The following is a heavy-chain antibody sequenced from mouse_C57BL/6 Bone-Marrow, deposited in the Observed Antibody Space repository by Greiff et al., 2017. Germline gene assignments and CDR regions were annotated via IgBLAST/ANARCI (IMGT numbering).Heavy chain of an antibody. CDR2: IDPSDSYT. CDR3: AREGWLLPFAD. CDR1: GYTFTSYW. D-gene: IGHD2-3*01. V-gene: IGHV1-69*01. J-gene: IGHJ3*01. Sequence: VQLQQPGAELVMPGASVKLSCKASGYTFTSYWMHWVKQRPGQGLEWIGEIDPSDSYTNYNQKFKGKSTLTVDKSSSTAYMQLSSLTSEDSAVYYCAREGWLLPFADWGQGTLVTVSA.